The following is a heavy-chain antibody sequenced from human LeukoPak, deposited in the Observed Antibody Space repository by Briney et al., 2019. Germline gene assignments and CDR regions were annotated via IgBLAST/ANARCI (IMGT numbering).Heavy chain of an antibody. CDR3: AKDLGPALERHAFDI. J-gene: IGHJ3*02. CDR1: GFTFDDYA. Sequence: GGSLRLSCAASGFTFDDYAMHWVRQGPGKGLEWVSGISWDSGSIGYADSVKGRFTISRDNAKNSLYLQMNSLRAGDMALYYCAKDLGPALERHAFDIWGQGTMVTVSS. D-gene: IGHD1-1*01. V-gene: IGHV3-9*03. CDR2: ISWDSGSI.